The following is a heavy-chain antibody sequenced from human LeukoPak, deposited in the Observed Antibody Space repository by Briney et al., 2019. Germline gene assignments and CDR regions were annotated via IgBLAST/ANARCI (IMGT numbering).Heavy chain of an antibody. Sequence: PGGSLRLSCAASGFTFSNYAMSWVRQAPGKGLEWVSNVSGSGGSTYYADSVKGRFTISRDNSKNTLYLQMNSLRAEDTAVYYCAKGSFTYCGGDCYPFDYWAREPWSPSPQ. D-gene: IGHD2-21*02. CDR1: GFTFSNYA. V-gene: IGHV3-23*01. CDR3: AKGSFTYCGGDCYPFDY. J-gene: IGHJ4*02. CDR2: VSGSGGST.